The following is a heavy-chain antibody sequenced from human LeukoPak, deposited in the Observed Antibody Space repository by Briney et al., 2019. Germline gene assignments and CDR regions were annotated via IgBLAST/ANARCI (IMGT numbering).Heavy chain of an antibody. Sequence: ASVKVSCKASGYTFTGYYMHWVRQAPGQGLEWMGWINPNSGGTNYAQKFQGRVTMTRDTSISTAYMELSRLRSDDTAVYYCATAMGPKVAATGVAFDSWGQGTMVTVSS. CDR3: ATAMGPKVAATGVAFDS. V-gene: IGHV1-2*02. CDR1: GYTFTGYY. J-gene: IGHJ3*02. CDR2: INPNSGGT. D-gene: IGHD2-15*01.